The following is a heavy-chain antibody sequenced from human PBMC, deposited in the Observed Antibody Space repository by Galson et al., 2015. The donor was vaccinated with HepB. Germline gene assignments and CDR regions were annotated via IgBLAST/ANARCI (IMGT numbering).Heavy chain of an antibody. CDR1: GYTFTSNG. D-gene: IGHD6-19*01. CDR3: ARDQGISSSGGEGFDL. Sequence: SVKVSCKASGYTFTSNGISWVRQAPGQGLEWLGWISDNDAYTKSSPEVQGRITMTTDPSTNSAYMELRSLRAQDTAMYYCARDQGISSSGGEGFDLWGQGTMVTV. V-gene: IGHV1-18*04. CDR2: ISDNDAYT. J-gene: IGHJ3*01.